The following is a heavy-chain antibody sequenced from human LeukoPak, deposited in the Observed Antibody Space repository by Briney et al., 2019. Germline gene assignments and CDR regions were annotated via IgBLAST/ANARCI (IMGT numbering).Heavy chain of an antibody. CDR1: GYSFTSYW. J-gene: IGHJ6*04. Sequence: GELLKISCNGSGYSFTSYWIGWVRQMPGKGLEWMGIIYSGDSDTRYSPSFQGQVTISADKSISTAYLRWSSLKASDTGMYYCACLLVGAGDYYGMDVWGERATVTVSS. CDR3: ACLLVGAGDYYGMDV. CDR2: IYSGDSDT. D-gene: IGHD1-26*01. V-gene: IGHV5-51*01.